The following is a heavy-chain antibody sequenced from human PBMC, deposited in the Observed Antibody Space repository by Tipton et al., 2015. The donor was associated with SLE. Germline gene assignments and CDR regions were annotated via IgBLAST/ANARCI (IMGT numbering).Heavy chain of an antibody. V-gene: IGHV4-59*01. CDR2: IYYSGST. Sequence: LRLSCTVSGGSISSYYWSWIRQPPGKGLEWIGYIYYSGSTNYNPSLKSRVTISVDTSKNQFSLKLSSVTAADTAVYYCASLALGAFDIWGQGTMVTVSS. CDR3: ASLALGAFDI. CDR1: GGSISSYY. D-gene: IGHD5-12*01. J-gene: IGHJ3*02.